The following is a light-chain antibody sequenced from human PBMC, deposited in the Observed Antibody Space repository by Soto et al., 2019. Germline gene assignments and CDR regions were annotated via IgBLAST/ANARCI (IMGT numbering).Light chain of an antibody. Sequence: DIQMTQSPSSLSASVGDRVTITCRASQSISFYLNWYRQKPGKAPKLLIYTASNVQSGVPSRISGSGSVTDFTLTISSLQPEDFATYYCQQSYNMPRTFGQGTKVEMK. CDR2: TAS. CDR1: QSISFY. J-gene: IGKJ1*01. V-gene: IGKV1-39*01. CDR3: QQSYNMPRT.